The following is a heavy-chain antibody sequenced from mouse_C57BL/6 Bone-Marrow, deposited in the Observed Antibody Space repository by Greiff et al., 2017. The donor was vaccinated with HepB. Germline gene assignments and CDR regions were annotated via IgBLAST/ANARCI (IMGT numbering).Heavy chain of an antibody. V-gene: IGHV1-22*01. CDR2: INPNNGGT. D-gene: IGHD1-1*01. CDR1: GYTFTDYN. Sequence: EVQLQQSGPELVKPGASVKMSCKASGYTFTDYNMHWVKQSHGKSLEWIGYINPNNGGTSYNQKFKGKATLTVNKSSSTAYMELRSLTSEDSAVYCCVCVHYYGSVGYYFDYWGQGTTLTVSS. CDR3: VCVHYYGSVGYYFDY. J-gene: IGHJ2*01.